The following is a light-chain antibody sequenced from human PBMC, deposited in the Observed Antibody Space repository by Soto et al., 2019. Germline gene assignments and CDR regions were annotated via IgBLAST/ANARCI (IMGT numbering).Light chain of an antibody. J-gene: IGLJ1*01. CDR3: SSYAGSNNFPYV. CDR1: SSDVGSYDY. CDR2: EVN. V-gene: IGLV2-8*01. Sequence: QSVLTQPPSAYGSPGQSVAISCTGTSSDVGSYDYVSWYQHHPGKAPKLMIYEVNKRPSGVPDRFSGSKSGNTASLTVSGLQAEDEADYYCSSYAGSNNFPYVFGAGTKVTVL.